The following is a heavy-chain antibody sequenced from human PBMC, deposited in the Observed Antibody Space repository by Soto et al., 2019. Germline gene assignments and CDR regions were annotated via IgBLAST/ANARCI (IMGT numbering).Heavy chain of an antibody. J-gene: IGHJ3*02. Sequence: PSETLSLTCTVSGGSISSSSYYWGWIRQPPGKGLEWIGSIYYSWSTYYNPSLKSRVTISVDTSKTQFSLTLSSVTAADTAVYYCARQLLSDHDAFEIWGQGTMVTVSS. V-gene: IGHV4-39*01. CDR3: ARQLLSDHDAFEI. D-gene: IGHD2-2*01. CDR1: GGSISSSSYY. CDR2: IYYSWST.